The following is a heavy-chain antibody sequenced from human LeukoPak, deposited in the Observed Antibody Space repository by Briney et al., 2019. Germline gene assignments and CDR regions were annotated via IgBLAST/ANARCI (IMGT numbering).Heavy chain of an antibody. CDR3: AKDRKEYSSSVRLGYNSYYMDV. V-gene: IGHV4-4*07. CDR1: GGSISSYY. J-gene: IGHJ6*03. D-gene: IGHD6-6*01. Sequence: PSETLSLTCTVSGGSISSYYWSWIRQPAGKGLEWIGRIYTSGSTNYNPSLKSRVTMSVDTSKNQFSLNVSSVTAADTAVYYCAKDRKEYSSSVRLGYNSYYMDVWGKGTTVTVSS. CDR2: IYTSGST.